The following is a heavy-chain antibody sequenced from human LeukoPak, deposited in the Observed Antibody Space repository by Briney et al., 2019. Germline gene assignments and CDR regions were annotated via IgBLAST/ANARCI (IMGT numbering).Heavy chain of an antibody. CDR2: IIPIFGTA. Sequence: SVTVSCKASRGTFSSYAISWVRQAPGQGLEGMGGIIPIFGTANYAQKFQGRVTITADDSTSTAYMELSSLRSEDTAVYCCARGRYSYGYYYYGMDVWGKGTTVTVSS. CDR3: ARGRYSYGYYYYGMDV. CDR1: RGTFSSYA. D-gene: IGHD5-18*01. V-gene: IGHV1-69*01. J-gene: IGHJ6*04.